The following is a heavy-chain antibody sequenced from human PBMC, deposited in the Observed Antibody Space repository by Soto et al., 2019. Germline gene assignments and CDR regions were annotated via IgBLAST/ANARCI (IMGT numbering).Heavy chain of an antibody. J-gene: IGHJ5*02. CDR1: GGSISSGGYY. V-gene: IGHV4-31*03. D-gene: IGHD3-10*01. CDR3: ARDFGYFGDKKRRFDP. Sequence: SETLSLTCTASGGSISSGGYYWSWIRQYPGKNLEWIGYIYYNGNTNYNPSLKSRLNISVDTSKNQFSLKLSSVSAADTAVYYCARDFGYFGDKKRRFDPWGQGTLVTVSS. CDR2: IYYNGNT.